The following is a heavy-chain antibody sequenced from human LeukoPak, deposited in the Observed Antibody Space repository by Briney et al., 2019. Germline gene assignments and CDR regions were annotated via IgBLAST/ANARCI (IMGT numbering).Heavy chain of an antibody. Sequence: PSETLSLTCTVSGGSISSYYWSWIRQPPGKGLEWIGYIYYSGSTNYNPSLKSRVTISVDTSKNQFSLKLSSVTAADTAVYYCARDTRRDGYNLDFDYWGQGTLVTVSS. J-gene: IGHJ4*02. V-gene: IGHV4-59*12. CDR3: ARDTRRDGYNLDFDY. CDR1: GGSISSYY. D-gene: IGHD5-24*01. CDR2: IYYSGST.